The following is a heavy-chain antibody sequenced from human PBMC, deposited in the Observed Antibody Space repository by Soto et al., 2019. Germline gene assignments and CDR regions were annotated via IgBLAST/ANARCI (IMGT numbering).Heavy chain of an antibody. CDR1: GGSISSGDYY. CDR3: ARDCGGDCYNAFDI. Sequence: SETLSLTCTVSGGSISSGDYYWSWIRQPPGKGLEWIGYIYYSGSTYYNPSLKSRVTISVDTSKNQFSLKLSSVTAADTAVYYCARDCGGDCYNAFDIWGQGTMVTVSS. J-gene: IGHJ3*02. V-gene: IGHV4-30-4*02. CDR2: IYYSGST. D-gene: IGHD2-21*02.